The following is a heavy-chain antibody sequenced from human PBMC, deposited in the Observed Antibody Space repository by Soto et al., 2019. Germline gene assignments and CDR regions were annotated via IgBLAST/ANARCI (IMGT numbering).Heavy chain of an antibody. Sequence: QPGGSLRLSCAASGFTFSSYAMHWVRQAPGKGLEWVAVISYDGSNKYYADSVKGRFTIYRDNSKNTLYLQMNSLRAEDTAVYYCARTRYDYVWDQGPDYWGQGTLVTVFS. D-gene: IGHD3-16*01. V-gene: IGHV3-30-3*01. CDR1: GFTFSSYA. CDR2: ISYDGSNK. J-gene: IGHJ4*02. CDR3: ARTRYDYVWDQGPDY.